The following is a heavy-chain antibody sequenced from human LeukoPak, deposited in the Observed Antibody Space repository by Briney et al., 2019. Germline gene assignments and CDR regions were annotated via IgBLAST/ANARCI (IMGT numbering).Heavy chain of an antibody. CDR1: GFTFSDYY. CDR3: ARLHYDVLTGPFDY. Sequence: PGGSLRLSCAASGFTFSDYYMSWIRQAPGKGLGWVSYISSSGSTIYYADSVKGRFTISRDNAKNSPYLQMNSLRAEDTAVYYCARLHYDVLTGPFDYWGQGTLVTVSS. V-gene: IGHV3-11*04. D-gene: IGHD3-9*01. CDR2: ISSSGSTI. J-gene: IGHJ4*02.